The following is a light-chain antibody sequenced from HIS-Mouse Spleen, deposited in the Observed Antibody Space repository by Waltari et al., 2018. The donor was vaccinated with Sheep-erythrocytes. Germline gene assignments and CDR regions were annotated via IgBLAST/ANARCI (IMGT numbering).Light chain of an antibody. J-gene: IGLJ3*02. CDR2: DVS. Sequence: QSALTQPRSVSGSPGQSVTISCTGTSSDVGGYNYVSWYQQHPGKAPKLMIYDVSKRPSGVPVRFSGSKSGNTASLTISGLQAEDEAEYYCCSYAGSSTPWVFGGGTKLTVL. V-gene: IGLV2-11*01. CDR3: CSYAGSSTPWV. CDR1: SSDVGGYNY.